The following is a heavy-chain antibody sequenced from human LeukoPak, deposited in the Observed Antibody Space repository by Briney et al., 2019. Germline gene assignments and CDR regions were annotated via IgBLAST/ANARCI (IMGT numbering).Heavy chain of an antibody. CDR3: AKRDNYGYFDY. D-gene: IGHD5-18*01. CDR1: GFTFSSYA. CDR2: ISTSGGST. Sequence: PGGSLRLSCAASGFTFSSYAMSWVRQAPGKGLEWVSTISTSGGSTYYADSVKGRFTISRDNSKNTLWLQTNSLRAEDTAVYYCAKRDNYGYFDYWGQGTLVTVSS. V-gene: IGHV3-23*01. J-gene: IGHJ4*02.